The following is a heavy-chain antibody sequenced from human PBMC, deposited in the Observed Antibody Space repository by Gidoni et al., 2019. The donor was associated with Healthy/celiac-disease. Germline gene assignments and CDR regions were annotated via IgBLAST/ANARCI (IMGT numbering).Heavy chain of an antibody. CDR2: IIPIFGTA. D-gene: IGHD3-10*01. CDR3: ARDLRITMVRGVTAPGDY. Sequence: QVQLVQSGAEVKKPGSSVKVSCKASGGTFSSYAISWVRQAPGQGLEWMGGIIPIFGTANYAQKFQGRVTITADESTSTAYMELSSLRSEDTAVYYCARDLRITMVRGVTAPGDYWGQGTLVTVSS. J-gene: IGHJ4*02. V-gene: IGHV1-69*01. CDR1: GGTFSSYA.